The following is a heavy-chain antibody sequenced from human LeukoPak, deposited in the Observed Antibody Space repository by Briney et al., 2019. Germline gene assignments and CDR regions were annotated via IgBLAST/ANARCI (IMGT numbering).Heavy chain of an antibody. CDR1: GFTFSSYW. Sequence: PGGSLRLSCAASGFTFSSYWMSWVRQAPGKGLEWVANIKQDGSEKYYVDSVKGRFTISRDNAKNSLYLQMNSLRAGDTAVYYCARDGDEYSSSSMYFQYWGQGTLVTVSS. CDR2: IKQDGSEK. D-gene: IGHD6-6*01. CDR3: ARDGDEYSSSSMYFQY. J-gene: IGHJ1*01. V-gene: IGHV3-7*01.